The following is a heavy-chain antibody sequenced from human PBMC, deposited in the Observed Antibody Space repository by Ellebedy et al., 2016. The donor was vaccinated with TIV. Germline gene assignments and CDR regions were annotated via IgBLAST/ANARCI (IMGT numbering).Heavy chain of an antibody. V-gene: IGHV4-39*01. CDR1: GGSISSSSYY. J-gene: IGHJ5*02. CDR2: IYYSGST. D-gene: IGHD6-13*01. CDR3: ARYPHLLAAAGTGWFDP. Sequence: SETLSLTXTVSGGSISSSSYYWGWIRQPPGKGLEWIGSIYYSGSTYYNPSLKSRVTISVDTSKNQFSLKLSSVTAADTAVYYCARYPHLLAAAGTGWFDPWGQGTLVTVSS.